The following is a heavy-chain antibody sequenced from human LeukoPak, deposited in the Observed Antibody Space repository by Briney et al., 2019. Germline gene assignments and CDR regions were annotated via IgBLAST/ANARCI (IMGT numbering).Heavy chain of an antibody. CDR3: TTDPPPGIAAAATLDY. CDR1: GFTFSSYA. V-gene: IGHV3-15*01. D-gene: IGHD6-13*01. J-gene: IGHJ4*02. Sequence: GGSLRLSCAASGFTFSSYAMSWVRQAPGKGLEWVGRIKSKTDGGTTDYAAPVKGRFTISRDDPKNTLYLQMNSLKTEDTAVYYCTTDPPPGIAAAATLDYWGQGTLVTVSS. CDR2: IKSKTDGGTT.